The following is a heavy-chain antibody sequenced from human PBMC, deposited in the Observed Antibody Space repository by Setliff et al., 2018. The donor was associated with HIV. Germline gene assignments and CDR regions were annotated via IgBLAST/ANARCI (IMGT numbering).Heavy chain of an antibody. V-gene: IGHV2-26*01. Sequence: SGPTLVNPTETLTLTCTVSGFSINNTRMGVSWIRQPPGKALEWLAHIFSNDEKSYSTSLKSRLTISRDTSKSQVVLTMTNMDPVDTATYYCAHRPFYCGGDCYLFDYWCQGTLVTVSS. CDR2: IFSNDEK. D-gene: IGHD2-21*01. CDR3: AHRPFYCGGDCYLFDY. J-gene: IGHJ4*02. CDR1: GFSINNTRMG.